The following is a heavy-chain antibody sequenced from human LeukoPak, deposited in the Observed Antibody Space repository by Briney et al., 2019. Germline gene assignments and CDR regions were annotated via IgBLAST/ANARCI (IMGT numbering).Heavy chain of an antibody. CDR3: ARPERDAFDI. V-gene: IGHV3-20*04. CDR2: INWNGIST. J-gene: IGHJ3*02. CDR1: GLSLDDYG. Sequence: GGSLRLSCAASGLSLDDYGMTWVRHAPGKGLEGVSGINWNGISTGYAYSVKGPFTISRDNAKNSLYLQLNSLRAEDTAVYYCARPERDAFDIWGQGTMVTVSS.